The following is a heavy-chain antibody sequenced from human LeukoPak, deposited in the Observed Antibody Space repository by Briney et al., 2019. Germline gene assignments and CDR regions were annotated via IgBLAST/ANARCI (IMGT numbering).Heavy chain of an antibody. CDR1: GGSFSGYY. D-gene: IGHD6-19*01. J-gene: IGHJ6*03. V-gene: IGHV4-34*01. Sequence: SETLSLTCAVYGGSFSGYYWSWIRQPPGKGLEWIGEINHSGSSKYIPSLKSRVTISVDTSKSQFSLKLSSVTAADTAVYYCARGGGSGAYYYYMDVWGKGTTVTISS. CDR3: ARGGGSGAYYYYMDV. CDR2: INHSGSS.